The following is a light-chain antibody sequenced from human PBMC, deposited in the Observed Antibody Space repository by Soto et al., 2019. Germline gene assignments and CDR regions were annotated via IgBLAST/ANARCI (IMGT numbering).Light chain of an antibody. J-gene: IGKJ4*01. CDR3: QQHSNWPPALS. V-gene: IGKV3-11*01. Sequence: EIVLTQSPATLSLSPGERATLSCRASQSVGTYLGWYQQKPGQASRLLIYDASNRATGIPARFSGSGSGTDFTLTISSLEAEDFAVYYCQQHSNWPPALSFGGGTKVEIK. CDR1: QSVGTY. CDR2: DAS.